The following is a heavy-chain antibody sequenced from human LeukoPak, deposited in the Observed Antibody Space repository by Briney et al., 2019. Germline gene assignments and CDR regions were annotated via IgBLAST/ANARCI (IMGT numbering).Heavy chain of an antibody. CDR2: TYYRPKWYN. V-gene: IGHV6-1*01. D-gene: IGHD6-19*01. Sequence: SQTLSLTCAISGDSVSSNSAAWNWIRQSPSRGLEWLGRTYYRPKWYNDYAVSVKSRITINPDTSKNQFSLQLNSVTPEDTAVYYCARALSGSGRYSPTFDYWGQGTLVTVSS. CDR1: GDSVSSNSAA. CDR3: ARALSGSGRYSPTFDY. J-gene: IGHJ4*02.